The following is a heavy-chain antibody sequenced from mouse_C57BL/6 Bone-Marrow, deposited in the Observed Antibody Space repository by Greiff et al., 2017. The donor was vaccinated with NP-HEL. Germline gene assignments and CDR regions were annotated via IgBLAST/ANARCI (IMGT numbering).Heavy chain of an antibody. CDR2: INPNNGGT. CDR1: GYTFTDYY. D-gene: IGHD2-10*02. V-gene: IGHV1-26*01. CDR3: AREGYDYYALDY. J-gene: IGHJ4*01. Sequence: VQLQQSGPELVKPGASVKISCKASGYTFTDYYMNWVKQSHGKGLEWIGDINPNNGGTSYNQKFKGKATLTVDKSSSTAYMELRSLTSEDSAVYYCAREGYDYYALDYWGQGTSVTVSS.